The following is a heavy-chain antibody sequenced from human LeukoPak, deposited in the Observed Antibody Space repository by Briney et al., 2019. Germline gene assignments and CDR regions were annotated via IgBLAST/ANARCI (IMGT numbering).Heavy chain of an antibody. J-gene: IGHJ4*02. V-gene: IGHV3-23*01. D-gene: IGHD5-12*01. CDR1: GFAXXXFA. Sequence: GFAXXXFAMTWVRQAPGKGLEWVSAISGPGVTTYYTDSVRGRFTITRDNSGNTLYLEMNSLRVEDTAVYYCAKGYWLRFYFDASGQGTLVTVSS. CDR2: ISGPGVTT. CDR3: AKGYWLRFYFDA.